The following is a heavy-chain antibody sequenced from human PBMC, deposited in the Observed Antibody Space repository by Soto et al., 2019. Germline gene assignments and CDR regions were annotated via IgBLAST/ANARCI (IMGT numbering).Heavy chain of an antibody. CDR1: GGTFRTAA. CDR2: IMPVFRTP. J-gene: IGHJ6*02. Sequence: QVQLEQSGAEVKKPGSSVKVSCKASGGTFRTAAISWVRQAPGQGLEWMGGIMPVFRTPDYAQKFQGRVTITADESTSTADMELSGLRSDDTAVYYCARDNDRPQLGGNYYYILDVWGQGTTITVSS. V-gene: IGHV1-69*12. CDR3: ARDNDRPQLGGNYYYILDV. D-gene: IGHD2-8*01.